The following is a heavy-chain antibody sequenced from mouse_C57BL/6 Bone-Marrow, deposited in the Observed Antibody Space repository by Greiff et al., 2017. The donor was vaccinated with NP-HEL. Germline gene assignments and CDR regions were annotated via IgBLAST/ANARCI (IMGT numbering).Heavy chain of an antibody. J-gene: IGHJ4*01. CDR2: ISSGSSTI. Sequence: EVQLVESGGGLVKPGGSLKLSCAASGFTFSDYGMHWVRQAPEKGLEWVAYISSGSSTIYYVDTVKGRFTISRDNAKNTLFLQMTSLRSEDTAMYYCARSYGNYVPSYAMDYWGQGTSATVSS. CDR1: GFTFSDYG. CDR3: ARSYGNYVPSYAMDY. V-gene: IGHV5-17*01. D-gene: IGHD2-1*01.